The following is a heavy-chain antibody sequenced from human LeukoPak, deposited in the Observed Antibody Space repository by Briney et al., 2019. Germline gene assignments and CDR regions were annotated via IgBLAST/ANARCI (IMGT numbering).Heavy chain of an antibody. Sequence: GSLRLSCAASGFTFSSYAMHWVRQAPGKGLEWVAVISYDGSNKYYADSVKGRFTISRDNSKNTLYLQMNSLRAEDTAVYYCARDSGWELGGWYGNFQHWGQGTLVTVSS. CDR1: GFTFSSYA. D-gene: IGHD6-19*01. CDR3: ARDSGWELGGWYGNFQH. CDR2: ISYDGSNK. V-gene: IGHV3-30-3*01. J-gene: IGHJ1*01.